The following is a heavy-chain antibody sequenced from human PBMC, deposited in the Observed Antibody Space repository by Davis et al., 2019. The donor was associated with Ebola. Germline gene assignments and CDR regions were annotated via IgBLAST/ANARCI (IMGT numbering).Heavy chain of an antibody. V-gene: IGHV1-8*01. J-gene: IGHJ6*02. CDR1: GYTFTSYD. Sequence: SVKVSCKASGYTFTSYDSNWVREANGQGLEWRGWMNPNSGNTGYAQKFQGRVTMTRNTSISTAYMELSSLTAEDTAVYYCARGESSSYYYSGMDVWGQGTTVTVSS. CDR2: MNPNSGNT. CDR3: ARGESSSYYYSGMDV.